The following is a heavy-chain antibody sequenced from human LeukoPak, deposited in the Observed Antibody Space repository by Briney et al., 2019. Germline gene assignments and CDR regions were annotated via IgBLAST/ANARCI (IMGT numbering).Heavy chain of an antibody. D-gene: IGHD3-10*01. J-gene: IGHJ5*02. CDR2: IYYSGST. CDR1: GGSISSYY. Sequence: SETLSLTCTVSGGSISSYYWSWIRQPPGKGLEWIGYIYYSGSTNYNPSLKSRVTISVDMSKNQFSLKLSSVTAADTAVYYCARDLWFGEFNNWFDPWGQGTLVTVSS. CDR3: ARDLWFGEFNNWFDP. V-gene: IGHV4-59*01.